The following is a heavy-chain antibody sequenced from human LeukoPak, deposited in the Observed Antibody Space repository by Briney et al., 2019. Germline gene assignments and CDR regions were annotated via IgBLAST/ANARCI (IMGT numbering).Heavy chain of an antibody. J-gene: IGHJ6*03. CDR2: IIPIFGTA. V-gene: IGHV1-69*05. D-gene: IGHD3-3*01. CDR3: ASSGSLRFLEWSYHYMDV. CDR1: GGAFSSSI. Sequence: GASVKVSCKASGGAFSSSIISWVRQAPGQGLEWMGGIIPIFGTANYAQKFQGRVTITTDESTSTAYMELSSLRSEDTAVYYCASSGSLRFLEWSYHYMDVWGKGTTVTVSS.